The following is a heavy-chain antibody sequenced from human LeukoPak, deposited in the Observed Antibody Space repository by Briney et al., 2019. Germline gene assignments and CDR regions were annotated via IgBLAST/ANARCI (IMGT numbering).Heavy chain of an antibody. V-gene: IGHV4-59*01. J-gene: IGHJ4*02. CDR3: ASHYYDSSGYLVPGY. D-gene: IGHD3-22*01. Sequence: SETLSLTCTVSGGSITNYYWSWIRQPPGKGLDWIGYIHYTGLTNYNPSLKSRVTISVDTSKNQFSLKLSSVTAADTDVYYCASHYYDSSGYLVPGYWGQGTLVTVSS. CDR1: GGSITNYY. CDR2: IHYTGLT.